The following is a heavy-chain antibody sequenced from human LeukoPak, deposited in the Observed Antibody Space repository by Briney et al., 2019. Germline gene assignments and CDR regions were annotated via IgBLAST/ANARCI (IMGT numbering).Heavy chain of an antibody. J-gene: IGHJ4*02. D-gene: IGHD6-19*01. V-gene: IGHV3-30*02. CDR3: AKDRWGAVASFDY. CDR2: IRYDGNNK. CDR1: GFTFRWYV. Sequence: GGSLRLSCAASGFTFRWYVMHWVRQAPGKGLEWVSVIRYDGNNKYYADSVKGRFTISRDNSKNTLYLQMNSLESEDTAVYYCAKDRWGAVASFDYWGQGTLVTVSS.